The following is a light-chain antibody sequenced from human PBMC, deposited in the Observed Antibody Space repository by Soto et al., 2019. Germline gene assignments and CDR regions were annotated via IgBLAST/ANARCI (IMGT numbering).Light chain of an antibody. CDR3: QQYNSYRYT. Sequence: DIQMTQSPSTLSASVGDRVTITCRASQSISSWLAWYQQKPGKAPKLLIYDASRLESGVPSRSSGSGSGTEFTLTISSLQSDDFATYYCQQYNSYRYTFGQGTKLEIK. CDR1: QSISSW. V-gene: IGKV1-5*01. CDR2: DAS. J-gene: IGKJ2*01.